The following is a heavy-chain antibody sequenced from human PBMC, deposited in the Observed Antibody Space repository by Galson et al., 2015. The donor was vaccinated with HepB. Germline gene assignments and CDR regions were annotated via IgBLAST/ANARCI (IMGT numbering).Heavy chain of an antibody. CDR1: GFTFDDYA. CDR2: ISWNSGSI. Sequence: SLRLSCAASGFTFDDYAMHWVRQAPGKGLEWVSGISWNSGSIGYADSVKGRFTISRDNAKNSLYLQMNSLRAEDTALYYCAKGPDAFDIWGQGTMATVSS. J-gene: IGHJ3*02. V-gene: IGHV3-9*01. CDR3: AKGPDAFDI.